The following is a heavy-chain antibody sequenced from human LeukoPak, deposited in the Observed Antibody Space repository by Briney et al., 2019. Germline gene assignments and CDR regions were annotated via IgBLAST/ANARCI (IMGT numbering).Heavy chain of an antibody. J-gene: IGHJ5*02. V-gene: IGHV4-61*02. Sequence: SETLSLTCTVYGGSISSSSYYWSWIRQPAGKGLEWIGRIYSSGSTNYNPSLKSRVTISVDTSKNQFSLKLSSVTAADTAVYYCARDRYGSSYRFDPWGQGTLVTVSS. CDR1: GGSISSSSYY. CDR3: ARDRYGSSYRFDP. CDR2: IYSSGST. D-gene: IGHD6-13*01.